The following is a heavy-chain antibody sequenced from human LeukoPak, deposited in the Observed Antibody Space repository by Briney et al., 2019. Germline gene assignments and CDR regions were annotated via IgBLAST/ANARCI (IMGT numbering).Heavy chain of an antibody. CDR2: ISSSGSTI. CDR3: ARALRGLRLGELSFDAFDI. CDR1: GFTFSSYE. Sequence: PGGSLRLSCAASGFTFSSYEMNWVRQAPGKGLEWASYISSSGSTIYYADSVKGRFTISRDNAKNSLYLQMNSLRAEDTAVYYCARALRGLRLGELSFDAFDIWGQGTMVTVSS. V-gene: IGHV3-48*03. D-gene: IGHD3-16*02. J-gene: IGHJ3*02.